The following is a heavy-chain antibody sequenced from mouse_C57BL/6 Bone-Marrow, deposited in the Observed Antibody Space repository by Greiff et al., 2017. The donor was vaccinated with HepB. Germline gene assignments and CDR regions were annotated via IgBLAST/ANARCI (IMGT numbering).Heavy chain of an antibody. Sequence: EVKLMESGGGLVKPGGSLKLSCAASGFTFSDYGMHWVRQAPEKGLEWVAYISSGSSTIYYADTVKGRFTISRDNAKNTLFLQMTSLRSEDTAMYYCAWYFDVWGTGTTVTVSS. CDR3: AWYFDV. CDR2: ISSGSSTI. J-gene: IGHJ1*03. V-gene: IGHV5-17*01. CDR1: GFTFSDYG.